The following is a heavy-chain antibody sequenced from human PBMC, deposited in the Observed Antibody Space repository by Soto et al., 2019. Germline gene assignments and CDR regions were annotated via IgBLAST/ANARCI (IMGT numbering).Heavy chain of an antibody. V-gene: IGHV1-18*04. Sequence: GGSVKGSCKAAGDAFTGYGISWGRQARGQGLEWMGWISAYNGNTNYAQKLQGRVTVTTDTSTSTAYMELRSLRSDDTAVYYRARDRGVLVSDWFDPWAQGTLVTSPQ. J-gene: IGHJ5*02. CDR2: ISAYNGNT. CDR3: ARDRGVLVSDWFDP. CDR1: GDAFTGYG. D-gene: IGHD2-8*01.